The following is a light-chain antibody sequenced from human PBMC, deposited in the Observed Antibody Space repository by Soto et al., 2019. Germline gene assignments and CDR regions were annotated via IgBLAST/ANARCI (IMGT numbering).Light chain of an antibody. CDR2: DAS. V-gene: IGKV3-11*01. CDR3: QVRTNWSIA. J-gene: IGKJ5*01. CDR1: QSVSSH. Sequence: EIVLAHSPATPSFSPGGRAPHSCRASQSVSSHLVWYQQKPGQVPRLISYDASNRATGIPARFSGTGSGTDFTPTIHNLEPEDFAVYYCQVRTNWSIAFGRGTRLEIK.